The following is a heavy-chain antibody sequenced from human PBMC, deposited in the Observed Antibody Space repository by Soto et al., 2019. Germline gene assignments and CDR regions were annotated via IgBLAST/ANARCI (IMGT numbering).Heavy chain of an antibody. J-gene: IGHJ6*02. D-gene: IGHD3-10*01. Sequence: PSETLSLTCAVSGGSISSGGYSWSWIRQPPGKGLEWIGYIYHSGSTYYNPSLKSRVTISVDRSKNQFSLKLSSVTAADTAVYYCARGGYGSGYPSYYYYGMDVWGQGTTVTVSS. CDR1: GGSISSGGYS. CDR2: IYHSGST. V-gene: IGHV4-30-2*01. CDR3: ARGGYGSGYPSYYYYGMDV.